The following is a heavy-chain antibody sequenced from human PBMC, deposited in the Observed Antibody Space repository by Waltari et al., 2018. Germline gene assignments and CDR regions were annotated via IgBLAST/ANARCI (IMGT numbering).Heavy chain of an antibody. Sequence: PGKGLEWIGYIYYSGSTNYNPSLKSRVTISVDTSKNQFSLKLSSVTAADTAVYYCAREDDYYDSSGYYGPWGQGTLVTVSS. CDR2: IYYSGST. D-gene: IGHD3-22*01. V-gene: IGHV4-59*01. CDR3: AREDDYYDSSGYYGP. J-gene: IGHJ5*02.